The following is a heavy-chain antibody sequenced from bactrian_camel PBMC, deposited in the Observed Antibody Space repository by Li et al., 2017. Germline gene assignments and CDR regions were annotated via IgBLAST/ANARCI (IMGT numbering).Heavy chain of an antibody. Sequence: VQLVESGGGSVQPGGSLRLSCSAPGYSISSNCMGWFRQAPGKPLEGVAGIYTGGDTTYYADSVKGRFTISKDNVLNILYLQMDYLKPEDSATYRCAASWDVTAREALGSIASPEFGYWGEGTQVTVS. V-gene: IGHV3S54*01. J-gene: IGHJ6*01. CDR3: AASWDVTAREALGSIASPEFGY. D-gene: IGHD3*01. CDR1: GYSISSNC. CDR2: IYTGGDTT.